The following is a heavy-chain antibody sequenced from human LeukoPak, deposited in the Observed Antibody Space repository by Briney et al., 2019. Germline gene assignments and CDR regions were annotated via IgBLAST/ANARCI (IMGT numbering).Heavy chain of an antibody. J-gene: IGHJ2*01. CDR2: IYYSGST. CDR1: GGSITTYY. Sequence: SETLSLTCTVSGGSITTYYWSWIRQPPGKGLEWIGYIYYSGSTNYNPSLKSRVTISVDTSKNQFSLKLSSVTAADTAVYYCARDSSKDHWYFDLWGRGTLVTVSS. D-gene: IGHD2-2*01. V-gene: IGHV4-59*01. CDR3: ARDSSKDHWYFDL.